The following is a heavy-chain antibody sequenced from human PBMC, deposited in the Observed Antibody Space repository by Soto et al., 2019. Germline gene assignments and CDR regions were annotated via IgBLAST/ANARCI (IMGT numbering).Heavy chain of an antibody. CDR2: ITSDGKSK. CDR1: GFNFSNHW. D-gene: IGHD2-21*02. J-gene: IGHJ5*02. CDR3: ARESGDWPLNWFDP. V-gene: IGHV3-74*01. Sequence: PGGSLRLSCAVSGFNFSNHWMHWVRQRPAEGLVWVSRITSDGKSKAYAESVKGRFAISRDNAKNTLYLQMNGLTAEDTAVYYCARESGDWPLNWFDPWGQGTLVTVS.